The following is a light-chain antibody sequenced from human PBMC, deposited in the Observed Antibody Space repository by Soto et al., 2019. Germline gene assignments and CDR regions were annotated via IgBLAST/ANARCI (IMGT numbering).Light chain of an antibody. V-gene: IGKV3-15*01. CDR3: QQRSNWPLT. J-gene: IGKJ4*01. CDR2: GES. CDR1: QSVSSN. Sequence: EIVTTQSPATLSVSPGERASLSCRASQSVSSNLAWYQQKPGQAPRLLIYGESTRATGIPARFSGSGSGTDFTLTISSLENEEFAVYYCQQRSNWPLTFGGGTKVDNK.